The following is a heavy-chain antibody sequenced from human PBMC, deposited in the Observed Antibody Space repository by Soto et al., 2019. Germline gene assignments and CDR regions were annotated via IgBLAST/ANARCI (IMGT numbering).Heavy chain of an antibody. V-gene: IGHV3-23*01. D-gene: IGHD3-22*01. J-gene: IGHJ6*02. CDR2: ISGSGGST. Sequence: GGSLRLSFAASGFTFSSYAMSWVRQAPGKGLEGVSAISGSGGSTYYADSVKGRFTISRDNSKNTLYLQMNSLRAEDTAVYYCAANRGYNYYYCMDVWGQGTTVTVSS. CDR1: GFTFSSYA. CDR3: AANRGYNYYYCMDV.